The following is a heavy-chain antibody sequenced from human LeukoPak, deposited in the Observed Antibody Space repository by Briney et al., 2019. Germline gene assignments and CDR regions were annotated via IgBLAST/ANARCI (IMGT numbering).Heavy chain of an antibody. Sequence: PGGSLRLSCAASGFTFSSYVMHWVRQAPGKGLEWVAVISSDGSDKYYAESGKGRFTISRDNSKNQLYLQMNSLRAEDTVVYYCAKGVRGVIAYYFDYWGQGTLVTVSS. CDR3: AKGVRGVIAYYFDY. CDR1: GFTFSSYV. D-gene: IGHD3-10*01. J-gene: IGHJ4*02. V-gene: IGHV3-30*18. CDR2: ISSDGSDK.